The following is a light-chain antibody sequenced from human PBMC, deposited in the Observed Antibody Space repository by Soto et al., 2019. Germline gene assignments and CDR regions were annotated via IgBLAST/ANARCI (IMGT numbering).Light chain of an antibody. CDR1: QSISNW. J-gene: IGKJ1*01. CDR2: KAS. CDR3: QQYNGYSRT. Sequence: DIQVTQSPSTLSASVGDRVTITCRASQSISNWLAWYQQKPGKAPKLLIFKASSLESGVPSRFSGSGSGTEFTLTISSLQPDDFATYYCQQYNGYSRTFGQGT. V-gene: IGKV1-5*03.